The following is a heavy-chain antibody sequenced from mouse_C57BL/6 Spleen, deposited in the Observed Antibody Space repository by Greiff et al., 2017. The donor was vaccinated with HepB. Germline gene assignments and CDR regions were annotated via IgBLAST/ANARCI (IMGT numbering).Heavy chain of an antibody. D-gene: IGHD2-10*01. CDR1: VYTFTSYW. Sequence: QVQLQQSGAELVKPGASVKLSCKASVYTFTSYWMQWVKQRPGQGLEWIGEIDPSDSYTNYNQKFKGKATLTVDTSSSTAYMQLSSLTSEDSAVYYCALLDYWGQGTTLTVSS. CDR3: ALLDY. CDR2: IDPSDSYT. V-gene: IGHV1-50*01. J-gene: IGHJ2*01.